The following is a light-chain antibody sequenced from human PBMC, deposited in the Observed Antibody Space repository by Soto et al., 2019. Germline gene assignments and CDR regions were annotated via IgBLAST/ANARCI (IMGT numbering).Light chain of an antibody. J-gene: IGKJ2*01. CDR3: PQYKTYTT. Sequence: DIQMTQSPSTLSASVGDRVTITCRASQSISTWLVWYQQKPGKAPKVLIYDASSLQSGVPSRFSGHGSGTDFTLTISSLQPDDSAIYYCPQYKTYTTFGQGTKLEIK. V-gene: IGKV1-5*01. CDR1: QSISTW. CDR2: DAS.